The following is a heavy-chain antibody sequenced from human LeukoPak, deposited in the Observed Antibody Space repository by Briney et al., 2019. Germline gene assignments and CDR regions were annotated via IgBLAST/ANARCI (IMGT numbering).Heavy chain of an antibody. CDR3: ARVPMTTVAHFDY. D-gene: IGHD4-23*01. Sequence: SVKVSCKASGGTFSSYAISWVRQAPGQGLEWMGGIIPIFGTANYARKFQGRVTITTDESTSTAYMELSSLRSEDTAVYYCARVPMTTVAHFDYWGQGTLVTVSS. V-gene: IGHV1-69*05. CDR2: IIPIFGTA. CDR1: GGTFSSYA. J-gene: IGHJ4*02.